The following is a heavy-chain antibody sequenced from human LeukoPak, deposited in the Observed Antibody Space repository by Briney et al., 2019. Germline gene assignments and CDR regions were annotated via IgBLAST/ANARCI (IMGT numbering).Heavy chain of an antibody. J-gene: IGHJ5*02. CDR2: ISSSSSYT. D-gene: IGHD3-10*01. Sequence: SGGSLRLSCEASGFTFSDYYMSWIRQAPGKGLEWVSYISSSSSYTNYADSVKGRFTISRDNAKNSLYLQMNSLRAEDTAVYYCARVFRQNWFDPWGQGTLVTVSS. CDR3: ARVFRQNWFDP. V-gene: IGHV3-11*06. CDR1: GFTFSDYY.